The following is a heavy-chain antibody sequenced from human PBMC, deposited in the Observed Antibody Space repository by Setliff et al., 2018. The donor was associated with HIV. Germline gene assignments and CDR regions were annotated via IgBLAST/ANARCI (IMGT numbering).Heavy chain of an antibody. Sequence: PSETLSLTCTVSGYSISSGYYWGWIRQPPGKGLEWIGSIYHSGSTYYNPSLKSRVTISLDTSKNRFSLQLTSVTAADTAVYYCARHRDGGTYPLDYWGQGTLVTVPS. J-gene: IGHJ4*02. D-gene: IGHD1-26*01. V-gene: IGHV4-38-2*02. CDR1: GYSISSGYY. CDR3: ARHRDGGTYPLDY. CDR2: IYHSGST.